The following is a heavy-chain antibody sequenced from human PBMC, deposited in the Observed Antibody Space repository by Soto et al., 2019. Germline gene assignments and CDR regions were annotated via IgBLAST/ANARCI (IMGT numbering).Heavy chain of an antibody. V-gene: IGHV6-1*01. Sequence: SQTLSLTCAISGDSVSSNSAAWNWIRQSPSRGLEWLGRTYYRSKWYNDYEVSVISRITINPDTSKNQFSLQLNSVTPEDTAVYYWARGLCTNSVCYWDAFDIWGQGTMVTVSS. D-gene: IGHD2-8*01. J-gene: IGHJ3*02. CDR2: TYYRSKWYN. CDR3: ARGLCTNSVCYWDAFDI. CDR1: GDSVSSNSAA.